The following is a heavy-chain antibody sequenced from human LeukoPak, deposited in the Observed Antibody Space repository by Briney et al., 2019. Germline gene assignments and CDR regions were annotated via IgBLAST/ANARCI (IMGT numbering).Heavy chain of an antibody. CDR1: GYTFTSYG. V-gene: IGHV1-18*01. CDR3: ARDQAATNTQVRFCLD. CDR2: ISAYNGNT. J-gene: IGHJ4*02. D-gene: IGHD3-9*01. Sequence: ASVKVSCKASGYTFTSYGISWMRQAPGQGLEWMGWISAYNGNTNFAQKLQGRVTMTTDTSTSTAYMDLRSLRSDDTAVYYCARDQAATNTQVRFCLDWGQGTLVTVSS.